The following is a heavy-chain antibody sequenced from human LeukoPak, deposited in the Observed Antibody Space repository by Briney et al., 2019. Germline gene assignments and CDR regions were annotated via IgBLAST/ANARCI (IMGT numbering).Heavy chain of an antibody. D-gene: IGHD3-16*02. J-gene: IGHJ4*02. V-gene: IGHV1-46*01. CDR2: INPSGGST. CDR3: ARESGGDYVWGSYRISYYDY. CDR1: GYTFTSYY. Sequence: ASVKVSCKASGYTFTSYYMHWVRQAPGQGLEWMGIINPSGGSTNYAQKFQGRVTMTRDTSTSTVYMELSSLRSEDTAVYYCARESGGDYVWGSYRISYYDYWGQGTLVTVSS.